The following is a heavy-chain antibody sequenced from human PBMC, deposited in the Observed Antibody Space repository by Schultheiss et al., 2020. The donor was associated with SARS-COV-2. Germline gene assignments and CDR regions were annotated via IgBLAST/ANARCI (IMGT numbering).Heavy chain of an antibody. D-gene: IGHD2-8*01. V-gene: IGHV4-31*03. CDR1: GGSISSYY. Sequence: LRLSCTVSGGSISSYYWSWIRQHPGKGLEWIGYIYYSGSTYYNPSLKSRVTISVDTSKNQFSLKLSSVTAADTAVYYCARVSKKCMLDYWGQGTLVTVSS. CDR3: ARVSKKCMLDY. CDR2: IYYSGST. J-gene: IGHJ4*02.